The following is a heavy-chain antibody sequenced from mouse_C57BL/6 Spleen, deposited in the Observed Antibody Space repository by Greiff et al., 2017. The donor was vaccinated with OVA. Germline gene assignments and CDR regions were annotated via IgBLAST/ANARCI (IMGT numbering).Heavy chain of an antibody. CDR2: ISGGGGNT. J-gene: IGHJ2*01. D-gene: IGHD1-1*01. CDR1: GFTFSSYT. CDR3: ARRGYGSSYPYYFDY. V-gene: IGHV5-9*01. Sequence: EVQVVESGGGLVKPGGSLKLSCAASGFTFSSYTMSWVRQTPEKRLEWVATISGGGGNTYYPDSVKGRFTISRDNAKNTLYLQMSSLRSEDTALYYCARRGYGSSYPYYFDYWGQGTTLTVSS.